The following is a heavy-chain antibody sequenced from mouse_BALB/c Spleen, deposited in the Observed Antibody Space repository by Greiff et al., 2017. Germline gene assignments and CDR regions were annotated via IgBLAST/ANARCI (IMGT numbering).Heavy chain of an antibody. Sequence: VQLQQSGAELVRSGASVKLSCTASGFTIKDYYMHWVQQTPEQGLEWIGWIDPENGDTEYAPKFQGKATMTADTSTNTAYLQLRSLTSEDTAVYYGKERGNFDYWGQGTTVTVSA. CDR3: KERGNFDY. J-gene: IGHJ2*01. V-gene: IGHV14-4*02. CDR2: IDPENGDT. CDR1: GFTIKDYY.